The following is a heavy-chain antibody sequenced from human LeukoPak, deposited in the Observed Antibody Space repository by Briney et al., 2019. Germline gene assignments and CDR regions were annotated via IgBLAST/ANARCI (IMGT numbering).Heavy chain of an antibody. CDR1: SXX. CDR3: AREGRIY. V-gene: IGHV3-30*04. Sequence: SXXMHWVRQAXGKGLEWVAVISYDGSNKYYADSVKGRFTISRDNSKNTLYLQMNSLRAEDTAVYYCAREGRIYWGQGTLVTVSS. J-gene: IGHJ4*02. CDR2: ISYDGSNK.